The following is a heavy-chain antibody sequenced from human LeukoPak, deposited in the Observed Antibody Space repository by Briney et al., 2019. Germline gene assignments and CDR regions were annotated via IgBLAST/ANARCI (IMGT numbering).Heavy chain of an antibody. D-gene: IGHD5-12*01. CDR3: ARRALFGDSGYDYNWFDP. CDR1: GYTFTDYY. J-gene: IGHJ5*02. Sequence: ASVKVSCKASGYTFTDYYMHWVRQAPGQGFEWMGWINPDSGGTNYAQKFQGRVTMTRDTSISTAYMELSRLRSNDTAVYYCARRALFGDSGYDYNWFDPWGQGTLVTVSP. CDR2: INPDSGGT. V-gene: IGHV1-2*02.